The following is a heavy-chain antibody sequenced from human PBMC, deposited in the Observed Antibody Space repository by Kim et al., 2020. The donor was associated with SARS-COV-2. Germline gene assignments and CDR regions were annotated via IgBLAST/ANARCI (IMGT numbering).Heavy chain of an antibody. CDR2: ISSSGSTI. CDR1: GFTFSDYY. J-gene: IGHJ6*02. Sequence: GGSLRLSCAASGFTFSDYYMSWIRQAPGKGLEWVSYISSSGSTIYYADSVKGRFTISRDNAKNSLYLQMNSLRAEDTAVYYCARDLVLRYFDWLAETGYYYYGMDVWGQGTTVTVSS. V-gene: IGHV3-11*01. CDR3: ARDLVLRYFDWLAETGYYYYGMDV. D-gene: IGHD3-9*01.